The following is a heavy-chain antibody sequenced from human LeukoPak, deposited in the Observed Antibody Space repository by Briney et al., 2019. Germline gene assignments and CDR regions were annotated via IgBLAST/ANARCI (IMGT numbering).Heavy chain of an antibody. CDR3: AGDGTMGATIDY. Sequence: SQTLSLTCTVSGGSISSGSYYWSWIRQRAGKGLEWVGRIYTSGSTNSNPSLKRRVIISVDTSKTQFSLKRSSVTAADTAVYYCAGDGTMGATIDYWGQGTLVTVSS. CDR2: IYTSGST. CDR1: GGSISSGSYY. D-gene: IGHD1-26*01. V-gene: IGHV4-61*02. J-gene: IGHJ4*02.